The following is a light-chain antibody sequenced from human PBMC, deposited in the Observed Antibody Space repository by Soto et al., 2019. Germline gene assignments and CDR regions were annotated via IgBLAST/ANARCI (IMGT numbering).Light chain of an antibody. Sequence: EIVLTQSPATLSLSPGERATLSCRASQSINRHLAWYRQKPGQAPRLLIYDASNRATGIPARFSGSGPGTDFTLTISRLEPEDFAVYYCQQYGSSPRTFGQGTKVDIK. CDR1: QSINRH. CDR2: DAS. J-gene: IGKJ1*01. V-gene: IGKV3-20*01. CDR3: QQYGSSPRT.